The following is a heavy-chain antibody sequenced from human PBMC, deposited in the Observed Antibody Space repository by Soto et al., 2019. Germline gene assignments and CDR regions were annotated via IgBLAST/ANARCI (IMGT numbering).Heavy chain of an antibody. CDR2: ISGSAGNT. D-gene: IGHD3-3*01. CDR3: AREGVVSYYFDY. J-gene: IGHJ4*02. V-gene: IGHV3-23*01. CDR1: GFIFRSYA. Sequence: PGGSLRLSCAVSGFIFRSYAMSWVRQAPGKGLEWVSGISGSAGNTYYADSVKGRFTISRDNSKHTLHLQMNGLRAEDTAIYYCAREGVVSYYFDYWGQGTLVTVSS.